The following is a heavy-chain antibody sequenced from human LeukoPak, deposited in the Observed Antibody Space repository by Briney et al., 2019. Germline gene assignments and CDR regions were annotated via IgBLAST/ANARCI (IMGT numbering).Heavy chain of an antibody. CDR3: AKDMVPGRFGEFGRHYYYMDV. CDR2: ISWDGGST. J-gene: IGHJ6*03. CDR1: GFTFDDYA. V-gene: IGHV3-43D*03. D-gene: IGHD3-10*01. Sequence: PGGSLRLSCAASGFTFDDYAMHWVRQAPGKGLEWVSLISWDGGSTYYAGSVKGRFTISRDNSKTSLYLQMNSLRAEDTALYYCAKDMVPGRFGEFGRHYYYMDVWGKGTTVTVSS.